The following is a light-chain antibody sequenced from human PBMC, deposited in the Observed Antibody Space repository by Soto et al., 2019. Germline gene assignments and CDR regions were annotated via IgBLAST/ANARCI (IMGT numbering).Light chain of an antibody. CDR3: CSYAGSYTYV. V-gene: IGLV2-11*01. CDR2: DVS. J-gene: IGLJ1*01. CDR1: SSDIGDFNY. Sequence: QSALTQPRSVSGSPGQSVTISCTGTSSDIGDFNYVSWYQQHPGKAPKVMIYDVSERPSGVPDRFSGFKSGNTASLTISGLQTEDEADYYCCSYAGSYTYVFGTGTKLTVL.